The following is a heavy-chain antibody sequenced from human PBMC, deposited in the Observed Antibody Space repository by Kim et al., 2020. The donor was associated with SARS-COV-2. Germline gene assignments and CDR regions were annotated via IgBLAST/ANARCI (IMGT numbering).Heavy chain of an antibody. CDR3: AKAGYTAMDYFDY. D-gene: IGHD5-18*01. Sequence: YADSVKGRFTISRDNSKNTLYLQMNSLRAEDTAVYYCAKAGYTAMDYFDYWGQGTLVTVSS. J-gene: IGHJ4*02. V-gene: IGHV3-23*01.